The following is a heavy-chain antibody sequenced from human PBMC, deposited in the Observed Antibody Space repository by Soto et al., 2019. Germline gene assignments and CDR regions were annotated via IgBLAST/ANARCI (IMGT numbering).Heavy chain of an antibody. Sequence: SVKVSCKASGGTFSSYAISWVRQAPGQGLEWMGGIIPIVGTANYAQKFQGRVTITADESTSTAYMELSSLRSEDTAVYYCARDLGRRDGYKTFDYWGQGTLVTVSS. V-gene: IGHV1-69*13. J-gene: IGHJ4*02. CDR1: GGTFSSYA. CDR2: IIPIVGTA. CDR3: ARDLGRRDGYKTFDY. D-gene: IGHD5-12*01.